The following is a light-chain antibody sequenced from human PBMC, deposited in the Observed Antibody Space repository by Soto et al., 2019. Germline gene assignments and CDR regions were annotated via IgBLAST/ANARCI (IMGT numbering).Light chain of an antibody. Sequence: EIVLTQSPGTLSLSPGERATLSCRASQTVTSNNLAWYQQKPGQAPKVVIYGASSRATGIPDRFSGSGSGTDFTLTISRLEPEDSAVYYCQQYGSSPLTFGQGTKLEI. J-gene: IGKJ1*01. V-gene: IGKV3-20*01. CDR3: QQYGSSPLT. CDR1: QTVTSNN. CDR2: GAS.